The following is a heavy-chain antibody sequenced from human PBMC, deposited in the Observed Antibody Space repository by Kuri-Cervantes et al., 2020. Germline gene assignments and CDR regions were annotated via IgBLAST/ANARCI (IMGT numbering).Heavy chain of an antibody. D-gene: IGHD3-16*01. J-gene: IGHJ6*03. CDR2: ISSSGSTI. Sequence: GGSLRLSCAASGFTFSDYYMSWIRQAPGKGLEWVSYISSSGSTIYYADSVKGRFTISRDNAKNSLYLQMNSLRAEDTAVYYCARDRDDYIWGSPRAVYMDVWGKGTTVTVSS. V-gene: IGHV3-11*01. CDR3: ARDRDDYIWGSPRAVYMDV. CDR1: GFTFSDYY.